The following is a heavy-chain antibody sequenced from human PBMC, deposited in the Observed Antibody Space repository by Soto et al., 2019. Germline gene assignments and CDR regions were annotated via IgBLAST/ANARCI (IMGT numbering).Heavy chain of an antibody. CDR1: GGSFSGYY. J-gene: IGHJ3*02. CDR2: INHSGST. V-gene: IGHV4-34*01. D-gene: IGHD4-17*01. CDR3: ARGYGDYRPGGAFDI. Sequence: SETLSLTCAVYGGSFSGYYWSWIRQPPGKGLEWIGEINHSGSTNYNPSLKSRVTISVDTSKNQFSLKLSSVTAADTAVYYCARGYGDYRPGGAFDIWGQGTMVTVSS.